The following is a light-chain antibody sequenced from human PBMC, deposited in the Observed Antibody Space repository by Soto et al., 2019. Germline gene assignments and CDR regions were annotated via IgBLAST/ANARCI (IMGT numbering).Light chain of an antibody. CDR3: QQSYTWPPEVT. CDR1: QSVRSS. V-gene: IGKV3-11*01. Sequence: EIVLTQSPATLSMSPGERATLSCRASQSVRSSLAWYQQKPGQAPRLLIYDASKRATGIPARFSGLGSGTDFTLTISSLEPEDFAVYFCQQSYTWPPEVTFGGGTKVEIK. J-gene: IGKJ4*01. CDR2: DAS.